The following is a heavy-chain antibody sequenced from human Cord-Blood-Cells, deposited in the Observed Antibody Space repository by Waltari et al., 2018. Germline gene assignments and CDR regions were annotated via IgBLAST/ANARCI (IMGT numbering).Heavy chain of an antibody. J-gene: IGHJ2*01. CDR3: ARGGKLTGVPNWYFDL. Sequence: QVQLVESGGGVVQPGRSLRLSCSASGFTFSSYAIHWVRQAPGKGLEWVAVISYDGSNKYYADSVKGRFTISRDNSKNTLYLQMNSLRAEDTAVYYCARGGKLTGVPNWYFDLWGRGTLVTVSS. D-gene: IGHD1-20*01. CDR1: GFTFSSYA. CDR2: ISYDGSNK. V-gene: IGHV3-30*04.